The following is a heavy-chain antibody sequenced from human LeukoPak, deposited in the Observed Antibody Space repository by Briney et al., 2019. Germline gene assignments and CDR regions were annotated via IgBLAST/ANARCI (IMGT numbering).Heavy chain of an antibody. CDR3: ARGQLWFPRLLDY. V-gene: IGHV3-21*01. Sequence: GGSLRLSCAASGFTFSSYSMNWVRQAPGKGLEWVSSISSSSSYIYYADSVKGRFTISRDNAKNSLYLQMNSLRAEDTAVYYCARGQLWFPRLLDYWGQGTLVTVSS. J-gene: IGHJ4*02. D-gene: IGHD5-18*01. CDR1: GFTFSSYS. CDR2: ISSSSSYI.